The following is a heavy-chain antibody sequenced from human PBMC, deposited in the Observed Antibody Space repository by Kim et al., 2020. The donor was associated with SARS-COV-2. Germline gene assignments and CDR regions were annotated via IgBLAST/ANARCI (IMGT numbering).Heavy chain of an antibody. CDR2: K. V-gene: IGHV3-7*01. CDR3: ARIRGTWDFDF. D-gene: IGHD1-26*01. Sequence: KFYVDSVKRRFTITRDNAKNSLYLQMNSLRVEDTAAYYCARIRGTWDFDFWGQGTLVTVSS. J-gene: IGHJ4*02.